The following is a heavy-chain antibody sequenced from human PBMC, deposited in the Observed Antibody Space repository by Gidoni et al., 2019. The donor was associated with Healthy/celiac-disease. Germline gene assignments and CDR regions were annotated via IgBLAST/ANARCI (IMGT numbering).Heavy chain of an antibody. D-gene: IGHD4-17*01. J-gene: IGHJ6*02. CDR2: IIPIFGTA. CDR1: VGTFSSYA. CDR3: ASSMTTVTTHYYYYGMDV. V-gene: IGHV1-69*01. Sequence: QVQLVQSGAEVKKPGSSVKVSCKASVGTFSSYAISWVRQAPGQGLEWMGGIIPIFGTANYAQKFQGRVTITADESTSTAYMELSSLRSEDTAVYYCASSMTTVTTHYYYYGMDVWGQGTTVTVSS.